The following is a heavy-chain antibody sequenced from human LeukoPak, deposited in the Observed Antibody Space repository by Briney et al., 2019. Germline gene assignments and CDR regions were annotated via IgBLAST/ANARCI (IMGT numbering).Heavy chain of an antibody. CDR3: ASSRAGGYFDY. CDR2: ISAYNGNT. Sequence: RASVKVSCKASGYTFTSYGISWVRQAPGQGLEWMGWISAYNGNTNYAQKLQGRVTMTTDTSTSTAYMELRSLRSDDTAVYYRASSRAGGYFDYWGQGTLVTVSS. J-gene: IGHJ4*02. D-gene: IGHD3-16*01. V-gene: IGHV1-18*04. CDR1: GYTFTSYG.